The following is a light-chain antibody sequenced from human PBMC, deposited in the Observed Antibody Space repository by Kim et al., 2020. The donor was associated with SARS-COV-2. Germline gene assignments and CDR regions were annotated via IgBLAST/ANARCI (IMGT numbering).Light chain of an antibody. CDR3: QAWDSSTWV. V-gene: IGLV3-1*01. Sequence: SYELTQPPSVSVSPGQTASITCSGDKLGDKYACWYQQKPGQSPVLVIYQDTKRPSGIPERFSGSNSGNTPTLTISGTQALDEADYYCQAWDSSTWVFGGGTQLTVL. CDR1: KLGDKY. J-gene: IGLJ3*02. CDR2: QDT.